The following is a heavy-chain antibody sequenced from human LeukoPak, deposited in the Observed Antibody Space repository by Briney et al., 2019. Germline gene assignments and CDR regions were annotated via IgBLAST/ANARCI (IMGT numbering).Heavy chain of an antibody. Sequence: PGGSLRLSCAASGFTFSSYSMNWVRQAPGKGLEWVSSISSSSSYIYYADSVKGRFTISRDNAKNSLCLQMNSLRAEDTAVYYCARTRGSSGWYYFDYWGQGTLVTVSS. CDR3: ARTRGSSGWYYFDY. D-gene: IGHD6-19*01. CDR2: ISSSSSYI. J-gene: IGHJ4*02. V-gene: IGHV3-21*01. CDR1: GFTFSSYS.